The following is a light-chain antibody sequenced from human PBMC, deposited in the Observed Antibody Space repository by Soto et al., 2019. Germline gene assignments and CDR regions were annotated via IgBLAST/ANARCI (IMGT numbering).Light chain of an antibody. CDR2: DVS. J-gene: IGLJ2*01. Sequence: QSALTQPASVSGSPGQSITISCTGTSSDVGGYNYVSWYRHHPGKAPKFMIYDVSNRPSGVSNRFSGSKSGNTASLTISGRQAEDEAHYYCSSYTNSSTPVVFGGGTKLTVL. CDR3: SSYTNSSTPVV. CDR1: SSDVGGYNY. V-gene: IGLV2-14*03.